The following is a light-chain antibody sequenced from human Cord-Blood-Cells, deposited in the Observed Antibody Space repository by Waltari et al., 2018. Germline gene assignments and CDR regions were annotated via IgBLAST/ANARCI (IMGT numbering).Light chain of an antibody. V-gene: IGKV2-28*01. J-gene: IGKJ2*01. Sequence: DIVMTHSPLSLPVTPGEPASISCRSSQSLLHSNGYNYLDWYLQKPGQSQQLLIYLGSNRASWVPDRFSGSGSGTDFTLKTSRVEAGDVGVYYCMQALQTPMYTFGQGTKLEIK. CDR2: LGS. CDR1: QSLLHSNGYNY. CDR3: MQALQTPMYT.